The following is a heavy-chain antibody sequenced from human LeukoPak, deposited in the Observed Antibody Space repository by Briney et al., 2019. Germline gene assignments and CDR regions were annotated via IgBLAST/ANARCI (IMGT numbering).Heavy chain of an antibody. CDR1: GGSISSYY. Sequence: SETLSLTCTVSGGSISSYYWSWIRQPPGKGLEWMGYIYYSGSTNYNPSLKSRVTISVDTSKNQFSLKLSSVTAADTAVYYCARTYYDILTGYRFDYWGQGTLVTVSS. J-gene: IGHJ4*02. V-gene: IGHV4-59*01. CDR3: ARTYYDILTGYRFDY. CDR2: IYYSGST. D-gene: IGHD3-9*01.